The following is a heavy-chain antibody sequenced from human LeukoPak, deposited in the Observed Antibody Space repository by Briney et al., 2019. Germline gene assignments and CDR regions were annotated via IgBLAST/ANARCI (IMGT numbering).Heavy chain of an antibody. CDR3: TRKMIRGVIDS. CDR2: IRSKAYGGTA. J-gene: IGHJ4*02. V-gene: IGHV3-49*04. Sequence: GGSLRLSCAASGFTFSSYSMNWVRQAPGKGLEWVGFIRSKAYGGTAEYAASVKGRFSISRDDSKSVAYLQMNSLKTEDTAVYYCTRKMIRGVIDSWGQGTLVAVSS. D-gene: IGHD3-10*01. CDR1: GFTFSSYS.